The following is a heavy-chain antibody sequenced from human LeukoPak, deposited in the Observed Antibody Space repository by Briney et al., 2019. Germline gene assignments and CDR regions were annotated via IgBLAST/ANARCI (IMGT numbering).Heavy chain of an antibody. Sequence: GGSLRLSCAASGFTFRTHWMSWVRQAPGKGLEWVANIKQDGSDKYYVDSVKGRFTISKDNPKNSLYLQMNSLRAEDTAVYHCARACYYDSSGYCHDAFDIWGQGTMVTVSS. CDR3: ARACYYDSSGYCHDAFDI. J-gene: IGHJ3*02. D-gene: IGHD3-22*01. CDR2: IKQDGSDK. CDR1: GFTFRTHW. V-gene: IGHV3-7*01.